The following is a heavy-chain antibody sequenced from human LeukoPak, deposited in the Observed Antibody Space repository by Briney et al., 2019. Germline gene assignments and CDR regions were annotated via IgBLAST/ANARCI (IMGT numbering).Heavy chain of an antibody. Sequence: SDTLSLTCNVSGGPISPYDWSWIRQAPGKGLYWFGYLYYNGDTDYNPSLKSRVTISLDTSKTQFSLKLSSVTAADTAIYFCARRTVLIATRDYYYYGMDVWGQGTTVTVSS. CDR3: ARRTVLIATRDYYYYGMDV. V-gene: IGHV4-59*08. J-gene: IGHJ6*02. D-gene: IGHD2-15*01. CDR1: GGPISPYD. CDR2: LYYNGDT.